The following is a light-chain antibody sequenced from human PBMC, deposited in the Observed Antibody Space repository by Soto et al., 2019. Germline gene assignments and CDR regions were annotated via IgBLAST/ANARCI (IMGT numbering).Light chain of an antibody. CDR2: EVS. V-gene: IGLV2-14*03. J-gene: IGLJ1*01. CDR3: SSFERSGTYV. CDR1: SNDVGNSNY. Sequence: QSALTQPASVSGSPGQSITISCTGASNDVGNSNYVSWYQQHPGKAPRLILYEVSIRPSGVSTRFSGSKSGNTASLTISGLQAEDEADYHCSSFERSGTYVYGTGTKLTVL.